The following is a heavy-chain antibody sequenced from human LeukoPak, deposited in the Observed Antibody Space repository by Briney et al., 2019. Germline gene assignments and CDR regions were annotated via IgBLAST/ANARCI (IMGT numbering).Heavy chain of an antibody. D-gene: IGHD1-26*01. V-gene: IGHV1-46*01. CDR2: MNPSGSST. J-gene: IGHJ5*02. CDR3: ARDNSVGDTAWWFGP. Sequence: ASVKVSCKATGYTFTAYYMHWVRQAPGQGLEWMGLMNPSGSSTVYAQKFQGRVTMTRDMSTSTDYMELSSLRFDDTAVYYCARDNSVGDTAWWFGPWGQGTLVTVSS. CDR1: GYTFTAYY.